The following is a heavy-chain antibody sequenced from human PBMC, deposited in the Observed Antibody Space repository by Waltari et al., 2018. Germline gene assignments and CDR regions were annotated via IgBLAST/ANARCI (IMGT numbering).Heavy chain of an antibody. J-gene: IGHJ4*02. D-gene: IGHD3-10*01. CDR1: GGSISNYY. CDR2: IYYSGST. CDR3: ARHLDYYGSGTYHI. Sequence: QVQLQESGPGLVKPSETLSLSSTVSGGSISNYYWSWIRQPPGKGLEWIGYIYYSGSTNYNPSLKSRVTISVDTSKNQFSLKLSSVTAADTAVYYCARHLDYYGSGTYHIWGQGTLVTVSS. V-gene: IGHV4-59*08.